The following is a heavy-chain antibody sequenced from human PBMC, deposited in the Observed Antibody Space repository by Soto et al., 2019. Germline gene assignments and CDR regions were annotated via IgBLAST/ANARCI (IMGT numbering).Heavy chain of an antibody. Sequence: SETLSLTCAVYGESFSGYYWNWIRQPPGKGLEWIGKINHSGSTNYNPSLKSRVTISVDTSKNQFYLKLTPVTAADTAVFYCSEGPSQDDHSYYRVDVWGQGTTVTVSS. CDR1: GESFSGYY. J-gene: IGHJ6*02. CDR2: INHSGST. V-gene: IGHV4-34*01. CDR3: SEGPSQDDHSYYRVDV.